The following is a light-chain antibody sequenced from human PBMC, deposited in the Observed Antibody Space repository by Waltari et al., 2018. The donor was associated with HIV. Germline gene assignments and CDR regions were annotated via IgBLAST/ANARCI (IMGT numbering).Light chain of an antibody. Sequence: SSELTQDPSVSVALGQTVRITCQGDSLRSYYASWYQQKSGQAPVVVFFGRNNRPSGIPDRVSGASSGNTASLTITGAQAEDEADYYCHSRDSSGYHVVFGGGTK. CDR2: GRN. V-gene: IGLV3-19*01. J-gene: IGLJ2*01. CDR1: SLRSYY. CDR3: HSRDSSGYHVV.